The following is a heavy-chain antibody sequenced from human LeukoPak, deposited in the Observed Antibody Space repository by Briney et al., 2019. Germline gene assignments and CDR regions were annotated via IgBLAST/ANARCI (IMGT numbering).Heavy chain of an antibody. CDR1: GFIFSNYA. D-gene: IGHD3-3*01. CDR3: AKQFLDTN. CDR2: INAVDANT. Sequence: GGSLILSCAASGFIFSNYAMTWVRQAPGKGLEWVSTINAVDANTYYADSVKGRFTVSRDNSENTLYLQMNSLGAEDTAVYYCAKQFLDTNWGQGTLVTVSS. V-gene: IGHV3-23*01. J-gene: IGHJ4*02.